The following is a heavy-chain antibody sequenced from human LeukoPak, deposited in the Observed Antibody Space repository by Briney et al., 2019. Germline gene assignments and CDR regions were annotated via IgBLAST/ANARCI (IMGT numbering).Heavy chain of an antibody. V-gene: IGHV1-2*02. CDR3: ARDYCSSTSCYVGTGRY. D-gene: IGHD2-2*01. J-gene: IGHJ4*02. CDR2: INPNSGDT. Sequence: ASVKVSCKASGYTFTGYYMYWVRQAPGQGLEWMGWINPNSGDTNYAQKFQGRVTMTRDTSISTAYMELSRLRSDDTAVYYCARDYCSSTSCYVGTGRYWGQGTLVTVSS. CDR1: GYTFTGYY.